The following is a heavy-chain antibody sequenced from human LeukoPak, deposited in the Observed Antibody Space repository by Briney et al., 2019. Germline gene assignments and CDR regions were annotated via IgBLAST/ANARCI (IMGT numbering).Heavy chain of an antibody. D-gene: IGHD2-2*01. CDR3: ARHYCSSTSCSPRWFGY. J-gene: IGHJ4*02. CDR2: IYYSGST. CDR1: GGSISSNY. V-gene: IGHV4-59*08. Sequence: SETLSLTCTVSGGSISSNYWSWIRQPPGKGLEWIGYIYYSGSTNYNPSLKSRVTISVDTSKNQFSLKLSSVTAADTAVYYCARHYCSSTSCSPRWFGYWGQGTLVTVSS.